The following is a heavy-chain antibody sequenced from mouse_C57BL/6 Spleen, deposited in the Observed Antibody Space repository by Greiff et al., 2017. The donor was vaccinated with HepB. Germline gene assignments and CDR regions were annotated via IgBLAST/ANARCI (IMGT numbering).Heavy chain of an antibody. V-gene: IGHV3-6*01. CDR1: GYSITSGYY. CDR3: ARGGRDFVY. D-gene: IGHD3-3*01. J-gene: IGHJ2*01. Sequence: VQLKQSGPGLVKPSQSLSLTCSVTGYSITSGYYWNWIRKFPGNKLEWTGYISYDGSNNYNPSLKNRISITRDTSKNQFFLKLNSVTNEDTATYDCARGGRDFVYWGQGTTLTVAS. CDR2: ISYDGSN.